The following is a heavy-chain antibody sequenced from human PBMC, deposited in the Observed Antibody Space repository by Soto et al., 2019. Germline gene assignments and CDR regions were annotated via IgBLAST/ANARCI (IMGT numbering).Heavy chain of an antibody. J-gene: IGHJ4*02. CDR1: GFTFRSSW. D-gene: IGHD6-19*01. CDR2: INSDATTI. CDR3: ARGPTGWYGYDY. V-gene: IGHV3-74*01. Sequence: EVQLVESGGGLVQPGGSLRLSCVASGFTFRSSWMHWVRQAPGKGLVWVSRINSDATTIKYAEYANGRFTIARDNAENPVYLQMDSLTAEDTAVYYCARGPTGWYGYDYWGQGTLLTVSS.